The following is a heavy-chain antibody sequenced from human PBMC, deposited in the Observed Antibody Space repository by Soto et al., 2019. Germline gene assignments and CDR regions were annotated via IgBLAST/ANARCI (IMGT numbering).Heavy chain of an antibody. Sequence: QLQESGPGLVKTSETLSLSCSVSGGSISSGNYYWAWIRQPPGKGLEWIGSFHNSGSTYYSPSLKNRVTISGDTSKNQMSLRVTSVTASATAVYYCARPIVSSCYSFSCFDYWGQGTLVTVSS. CDR1: GGSISSGNYY. V-gene: IGHV4-39*01. J-gene: IGHJ4*02. CDR2: FHNSGST. D-gene: IGHD3-22*01. CDR3: ARPIVSSCYSFSCFDY.